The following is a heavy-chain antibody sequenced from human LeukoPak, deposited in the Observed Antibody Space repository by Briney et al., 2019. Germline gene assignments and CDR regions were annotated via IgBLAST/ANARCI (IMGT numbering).Heavy chain of an antibody. Sequence: SETLSLTCAVYGGSFSGYYWSWIREPPGRGLEWIGEINHSGSTNYNPSLKSRVTMSVDTSKNQFSLKLSSVTAADTAVYYCARGRYGDYEVYWGQGTLVTVSS. V-gene: IGHV4-34*01. CDR2: INHSGST. CDR3: ARGRYGDYEVY. CDR1: GGSFSGYY. D-gene: IGHD4-17*01. J-gene: IGHJ4*02.